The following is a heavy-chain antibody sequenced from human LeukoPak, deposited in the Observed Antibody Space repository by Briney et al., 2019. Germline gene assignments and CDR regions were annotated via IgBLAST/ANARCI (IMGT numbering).Heavy chain of an antibody. D-gene: IGHD6-13*01. J-gene: IGHJ6*03. CDR1: GDSINSGSYY. V-gene: IGHV4-61*02. CDR3: ASRHSKQQPYYYYMDI. CDR2: IYSNGDT. Sequence: TLSLPFTVSGDSINSGSYYWGWIRPPAGKGLDGIWRIYSNGDTNFNPSLKSRVTISLDTSKNQFSLKFSSATAADTAVYYCASRHSKQQPYYYYMDIWGKGTTVIVSS.